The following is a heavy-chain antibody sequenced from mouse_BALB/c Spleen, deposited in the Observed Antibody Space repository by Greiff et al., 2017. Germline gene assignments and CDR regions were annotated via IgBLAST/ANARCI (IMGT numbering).Heavy chain of an antibody. D-gene: IGHD2-3*01. J-gene: IGHJ3*01. CDR1: GFSLTSYG. CDR2: ICAGGST. Sequence: VMLVESGPGLVAPSQSLSFSCTASGFSLTSYGVHWVRQPPGKGLEWLGVICAGGSTNDNSALMSRLSTSKDNSESQVFLKMISLQTDDTAMYYCDREGYGGYSWLAYWGQGTPVTVSA. V-gene: IGHV2-9*02. CDR3: DREGYGGYSWLAY.